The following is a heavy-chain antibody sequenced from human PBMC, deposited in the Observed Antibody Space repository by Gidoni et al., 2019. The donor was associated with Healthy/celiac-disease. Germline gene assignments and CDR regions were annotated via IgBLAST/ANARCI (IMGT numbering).Heavy chain of an antibody. D-gene: IGHD6-13*01. V-gene: IGHV3-7*03. CDR3: ARDSSSWYVGEYYFDY. CDR1: GFTFSSYW. Sequence: EVQLVESGGGLVQPGGSLRLSCAASGFTFSSYWMSWVRQAPGKGLEWLANIKQDGSEKYYVDSVKGRFTISRDNAKNSLYLQMNSLRAEDTAVYYCARDSSSWYVGEYYFDYWGQGTLVTVSS. J-gene: IGHJ4*02. CDR2: IKQDGSEK.